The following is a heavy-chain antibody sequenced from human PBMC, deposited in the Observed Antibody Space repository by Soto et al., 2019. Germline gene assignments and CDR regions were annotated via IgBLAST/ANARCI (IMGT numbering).Heavy chain of an antibody. D-gene: IGHD4-17*01. V-gene: IGHV1-69*13. CDR2: IIPIFGTA. CDR3: ARDLAGRNDYGDGLDDY. CDR1: GGTFSSYA. J-gene: IGHJ4*02. Sequence: SVKVSCKASGGTFSSYAISWVRQAPGQGLEWMGGIIPIFGTANYAQKFQGRVTITADESTSTAYMELSSLRSEDTAVYYCARDLAGRNDYGDGLDDYWGQGTLVTVSS.